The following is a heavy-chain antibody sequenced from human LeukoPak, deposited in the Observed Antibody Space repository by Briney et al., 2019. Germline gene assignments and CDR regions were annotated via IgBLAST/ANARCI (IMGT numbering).Heavy chain of an antibody. J-gene: IGHJ2*01. CDR3: ARGYEVDWYFDL. D-gene: IGHD3-3*01. CDR2: IWHDGGNR. V-gene: IGHV3-33*01. Sequence: PGGSLRLSCAASGFTFRSYGMYWVRQAPGKGLEWVAVIWHDGGNRYQLDSVKGRFTISRDNSKNTLYLQMDSLRAEDTAVYYCARGYEVDWYFDLWGRGTLVTVSS. CDR1: GFTFRSYG.